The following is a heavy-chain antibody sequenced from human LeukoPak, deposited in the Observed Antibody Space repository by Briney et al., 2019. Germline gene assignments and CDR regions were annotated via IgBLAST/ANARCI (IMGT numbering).Heavy chain of an antibody. Sequence: SETLSLTCTVSGGSISSYYWSWIRQPAEKGLEWIGRIYTSGSANYNPSLKSRVTMSVDTSKNQFSLKLSSVTAADTAVYYCARDATRGYSGYEDHWGQGTLVTVSS. CDR3: ARDATRGYSGYEDH. J-gene: IGHJ4*02. V-gene: IGHV4-4*07. D-gene: IGHD5-12*01. CDR2: IYTSGSA. CDR1: GGSISSYY.